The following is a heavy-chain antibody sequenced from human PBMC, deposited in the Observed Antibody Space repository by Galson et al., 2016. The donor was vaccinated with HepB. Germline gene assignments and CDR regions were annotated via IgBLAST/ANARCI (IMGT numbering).Heavy chain of an antibody. CDR2: IIPFFGKA. CDR1: EGTFRNYG. D-gene: IGHD1-26*01. J-gene: IGHJ4*02. CDR3: ARWQYSGSYSYLDY. V-gene: IGHV1-69*01. Sequence: VSCKASEGTFRNYGITWVRQAPGQGLEWMGGIIPFFGKANYAQKFQGRVTITADESTSTAYMDLSSLKSEDTAIYYCARWQYSGSYSYLDYWGQGTLVTVSS.